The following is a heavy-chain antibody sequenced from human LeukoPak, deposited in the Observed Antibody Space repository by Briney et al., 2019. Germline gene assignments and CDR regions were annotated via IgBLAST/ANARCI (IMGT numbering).Heavy chain of an antibody. Sequence: PSDTLSLTCTVSGGSISSSSYYWGWIRQPPGKGLEWIGNSYYRGTTYYNPSLKSRLTISVDTSKNQFSLSLTSVTAADTAVYYCARLFRGGYYYMDVWGKKTAVSVSS. D-gene: IGHD2-21*01. J-gene: IGHJ6*03. CDR1: GGSISSSSYY. CDR3: ARLFRGGYYYMDV. CDR2: SYYRGTT. V-gene: IGHV4-39*01.